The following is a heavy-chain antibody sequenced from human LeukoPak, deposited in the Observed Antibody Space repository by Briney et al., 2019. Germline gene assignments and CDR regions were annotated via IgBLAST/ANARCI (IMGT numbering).Heavy chain of an antibody. CDR3: AREAVVVLNAFDI. D-gene: IGHD2-2*01. V-gene: IGHV3-33*01. Sequence: GGSLRLSCAASGFTFSSYGMHWVRQAPGKGLEWVAVIWYDGSNKYYADSVKGRFTISRDNSKNTLYLQMNSLRAEDTAVYYCAREAVVVLNAFDIWGQGTMVTVSS. CDR1: GFTFSSYG. J-gene: IGHJ3*02. CDR2: IWYDGSNK.